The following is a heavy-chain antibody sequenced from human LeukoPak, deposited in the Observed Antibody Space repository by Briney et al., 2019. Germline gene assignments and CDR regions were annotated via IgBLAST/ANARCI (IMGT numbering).Heavy chain of an antibody. D-gene: IGHD2-8*02. CDR3: VTYSTGLYKGLEF. J-gene: IGHJ4*02. CDR1: GFTFTTYW. V-gene: IGHV3-7*03. Sequence: GGSLTLSCAASGFTFTTYWMSWIRQAPGKGLEWVANINQDGTDKYYVDSVKGRFTFSRDNAQNSLYLQMSSLRVEDTAVYYCVTYSTGLYKGLEFWGQGTLVTVSS. CDR2: INQDGTDK.